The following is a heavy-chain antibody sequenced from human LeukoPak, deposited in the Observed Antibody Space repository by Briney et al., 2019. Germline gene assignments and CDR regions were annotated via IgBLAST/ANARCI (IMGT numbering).Heavy chain of an antibody. J-gene: IGHJ3*02. D-gene: IGHD3-22*01. Sequence: SETLSLTCTVSGGSISSYYWSRIRQPPGKGLEWIGYIYYSGSTNYNPSLKSRVTISVDTSKNQFSLKLSSVTAADTAVYYCARVYYYDSSGYAFDIWGQGTMVTVSS. CDR2: IYYSGST. CDR3: ARVYYYDSSGYAFDI. V-gene: IGHV4-59*01. CDR1: GGSISSYY.